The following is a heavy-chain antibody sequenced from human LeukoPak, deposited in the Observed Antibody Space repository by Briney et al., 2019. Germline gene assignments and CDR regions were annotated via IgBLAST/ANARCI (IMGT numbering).Heavy chain of an antibody. D-gene: IGHD2-21*02. CDR1: GFTFSSYW. CDR2: INSDGSNT. Sequence: GGSLRLSCAASGFTFSSYWMHWVRQAPGKGLVWVSRINSDGSNTIYADSVKGRFTFSRDNAKNTLYLQMNSLRAEDTAVYYCSRGGDHHGFDIWGQGIMVTVSS. CDR3: SRGGDHHGFDI. V-gene: IGHV3-74*01. J-gene: IGHJ3*02.